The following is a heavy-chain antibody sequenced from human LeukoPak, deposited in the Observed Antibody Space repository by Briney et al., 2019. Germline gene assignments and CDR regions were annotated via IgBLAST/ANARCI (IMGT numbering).Heavy chain of an antibody. Sequence: GGSLRLSCAASGFTFSSYSMNWVRQAPGKGLEWVSSISSSSSYIYYADSVKGRFTISRDNAKNSLYLQMNSLRAEDTAVYYCAREDDYDHWFDPWGQGTLATVSS. CDR1: GFTFSSYS. D-gene: IGHD3-22*01. CDR3: AREDDYDHWFDP. V-gene: IGHV3-21*01. J-gene: IGHJ5*02. CDR2: ISSSSSYI.